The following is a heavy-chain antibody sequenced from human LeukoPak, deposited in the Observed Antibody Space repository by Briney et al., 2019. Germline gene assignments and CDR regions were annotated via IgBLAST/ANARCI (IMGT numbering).Heavy chain of an antibody. CDR2: IKSKTDGGTT. CDR1: GFTFSNAW. D-gene: IGHD1-26*01. Sequence: GGSLRLSCAASGFTFSNAWMSWVRQAPGKGLEWVGRIKSKTDGGTTDYAAPVKGRFTISRDDSKNTLYLQMNSLKTEDTAVYYCTTPPRKVGATDYWGQGTLVTVSS. J-gene: IGHJ4*02. CDR3: TTPPRKVGATDY. V-gene: IGHV3-15*01.